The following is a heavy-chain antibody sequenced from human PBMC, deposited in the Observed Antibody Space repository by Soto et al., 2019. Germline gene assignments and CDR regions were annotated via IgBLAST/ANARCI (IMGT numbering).Heavy chain of an antibody. Sequence: QVQLQESDPGLVQPSKTLSLTCTVSGGSISSYYWSWIRQPPGKELQYIGYIYYSGSTNYTPSLKRGVSISEATSTNQFSVTLSVVTAADTAVYYWARGSWEREGYVMDVWGQGTTVTVSS. CDR3: ARGSWEREGYVMDV. CDR2: IYYSGST. V-gene: IGHV4-59*08. CDR1: GGSISSYY. J-gene: IGHJ6*02. D-gene: IGHD1-26*01.